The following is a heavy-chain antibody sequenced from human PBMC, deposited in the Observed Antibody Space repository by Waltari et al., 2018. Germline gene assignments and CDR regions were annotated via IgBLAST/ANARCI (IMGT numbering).Heavy chain of an antibody. CDR1: GGSISSYY. V-gene: IGHV4-59*01. CDR3: ARVTYYYDSSGYLSPGYFDY. J-gene: IGHJ4*02. D-gene: IGHD3-22*01. CDR2: IYYSGST. Sequence: QVQLQESGPGLVKPSETLSLTCTVSGGSISSYYWSWIRQPPGKGLEWIGYIYYSGSTNYNPSLKSRVTISVDTSKNQFSLKLSSVTAADTAVYYCARVTYYYDSSGYLSPGYFDYWGQGTLVTVSS.